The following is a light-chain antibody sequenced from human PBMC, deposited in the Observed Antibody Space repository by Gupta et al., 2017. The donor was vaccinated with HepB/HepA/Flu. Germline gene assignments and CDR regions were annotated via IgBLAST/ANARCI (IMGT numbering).Light chain of an antibody. J-gene: IGKJ2*01. CDR1: QSSSSY. CDR3: QQSYSTLYT. V-gene: IGKV1-39*01. CDR2: AAS. Sequence: DLQMTQSPSSLSASVGDRVTITCRARQSSSSYLNWYQQKPGKAPKLLIYAASSLQSGVPSRFSGSGSGTDFTLTISSLQPEDFATYYCQQSYSTLYTFGQGTKLEIK.